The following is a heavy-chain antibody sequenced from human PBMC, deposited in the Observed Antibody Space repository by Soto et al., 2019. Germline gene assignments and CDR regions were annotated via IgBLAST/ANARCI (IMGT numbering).Heavy chain of an antibody. V-gene: IGHV3-30*18. CDR2: ISYDGNYK. CDR3: AKEYSSSSAHYYYGMDV. CDR1: GFSFSNYG. D-gene: IGHD6-6*01. J-gene: IGHJ6*02. Sequence: GGSLRLSCAASGFSFSNYGMHWVRQAPGKGLERVAVISYDGNYKSYADSVKGRFTISRDNSKNTLYLQVNSLTAEDTSVYYCAKEYSSSSAHYYYGMDVWGQGTTVTVSS.